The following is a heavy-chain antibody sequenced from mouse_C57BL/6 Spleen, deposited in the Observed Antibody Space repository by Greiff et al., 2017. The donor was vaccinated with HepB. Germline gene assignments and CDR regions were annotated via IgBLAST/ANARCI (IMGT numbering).Heavy chain of an antibody. V-gene: IGHV1-64*01. CDR2: IHPNSGST. D-gene: IGHD2-4*01. J-gene: IGHJ3*01. CDR1: GYTFTSYW. CDR3: AMGYDYDGGFAY. Sequence: QVHVKQPGAELVKPGASVKLSCKASGYTFTSYWMHWVKQSPGQGLEWIGMIHPNSGSTNYNEKFKSKATLTVDKSSSTAYMQLSSLTSEDSAVYYCAMGYDYDGGFAYWGQGTLVTVSA.